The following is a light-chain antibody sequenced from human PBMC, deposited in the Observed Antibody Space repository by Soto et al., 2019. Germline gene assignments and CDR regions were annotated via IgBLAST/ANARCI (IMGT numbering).Light chain of an antibody. CDR2: DVS. Sequence: QSALTQPASVSGSPGQSITISCTGTSSDVGDYYVSWYQQHPGKAPKPMIYDVSNRPSGVSNRFSGSKSGNTASLTISGLQAENAADYYCSSYATSSTLYVFGTGTKVTVL. CDR3: SSYATSSTLYV. V-gene: IGLV2-14*03. J-gene: IGLJ1*01. CDR1: SSDVGDYY.